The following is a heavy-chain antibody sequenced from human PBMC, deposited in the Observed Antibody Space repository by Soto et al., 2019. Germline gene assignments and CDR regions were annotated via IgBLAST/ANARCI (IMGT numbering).Heavy chain of an antibody. CDR1: GYTFTSYA. CDR2: INAGNGNT. J-gene: IGHJ3*02. V-gene: IGHV1-3*01. CDR3: ARPNYYDSSGYPHDAFDI. Sequence: ASVKVSCKASGYTFTSYAMHWVRQAPGQRLEWMGWINAGNGNTNYSQKLQGRVTMTTDTSTSTAYMELRSLRSDDTAVYYCARPNYYDSSGYPHDAFDIWGQGTMVTVSS. D-gene: IGHD3-22*01.